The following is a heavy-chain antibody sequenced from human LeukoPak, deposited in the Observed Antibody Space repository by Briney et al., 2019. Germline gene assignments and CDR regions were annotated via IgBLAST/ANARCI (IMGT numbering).Heavy chain of an antibody. CDR3: AREDSEAFDY. CDR2: ISYDGSNK. Sequence: GGSLRLSCAASGFTFSSYTMHWVRQAPGKGLEWVAVISYDGSNKYYADSVKGRFTISRDNSKNTLYLQMNSLRAEDTAVYYCAREDSEAFDYWGQGTLVTVSS. D-gene: IGHD1-26*01. V-gene: IGHV3-30-3*01. CDR1: GFTFSSYT. J-gene: IGHJ4*02.